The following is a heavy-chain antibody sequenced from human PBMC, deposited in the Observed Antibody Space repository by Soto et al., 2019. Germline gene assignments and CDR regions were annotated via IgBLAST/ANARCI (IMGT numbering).Heavy chain of an antibody. CDR1: GGTFSSYA. V-gene: IGHV1-69*13. CDR3: VRVAAIPGYTDN. J-gene: IGHJ4*02. CDR2: IVPIVDTS. D-gene: IGHD5-12*01. Sequence: SVKVSCKTSGGTFSSYAISWVRQAPGQGLEWMGGIVPIVDTSTYAQKFQGRVTITADESTSTAYMELSSLRSDDTAIYYCVRVAAIPGYTDNWGQGTLVTVSS.